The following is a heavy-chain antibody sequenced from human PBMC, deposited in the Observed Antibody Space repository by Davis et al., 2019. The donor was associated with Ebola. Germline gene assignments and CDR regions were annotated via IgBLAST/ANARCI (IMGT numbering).Heavy chain of an antibody. D-gene: IGHD6-13*01. CDR3: AHSRVSSSWSLNYYYYGMDV. Sequence: SGPTLVKPTQTLTLTCTFSGFSLSTSGVGVGWIRQPPGKALEWLALIYWADDKRYSPSLKSRLTITKDTSKNQVVLTMTNMDPVDTATYYCAHSRVSSSWSLNYYYYGMDVWGQGNTVTVSS. CDR1: GFSLSTSGVG. V-gene: IGHV2-5*02. J-gene: IGHJ6*02. CDR2: IYWADDK.